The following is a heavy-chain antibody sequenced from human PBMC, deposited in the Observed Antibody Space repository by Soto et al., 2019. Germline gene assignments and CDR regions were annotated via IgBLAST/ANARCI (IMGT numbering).Heavy chain of an antibody. D-gene: IGHD2-2*01. CDR2: ITGSGVST. CDR3: AKGGERSIVIVPTALDN. CDR1: GFTFSSYA. Sequence: GGSLRLSCAASGFTFSSYAMSWVRQAPGKGLEWVSTITGSGVSTFYAGSVKGRFTISRDNSKNTLFLQMNSLRAEDTAVYFCAKGGERSIVIVPTALDNWGQGTPVTVSS. V-gene: IGHV3-23*01. J-gene: IGHJ4*02.